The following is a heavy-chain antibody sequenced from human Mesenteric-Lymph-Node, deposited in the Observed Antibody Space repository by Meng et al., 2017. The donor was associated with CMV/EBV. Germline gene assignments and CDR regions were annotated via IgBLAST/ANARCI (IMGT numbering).Heavy chain of an antibody. V-gene: IGHV3-7*01. CDR1: GFTFSSYW. J-gene: IGHJ4*02. CDR3: ARLAARPFDY. D-gene: IGHD6-6*01. Sequence: GESLKISCAASGFTFSSYWMSWVRQAPGKGLEWVANIKQDGSEKYYVDSVKGRFTISRDNAKNSLYLQMNSLRAEDTAVYYCARLAARPFDYWGQGTLVTVSS. CDR2: IKQDGSEK.